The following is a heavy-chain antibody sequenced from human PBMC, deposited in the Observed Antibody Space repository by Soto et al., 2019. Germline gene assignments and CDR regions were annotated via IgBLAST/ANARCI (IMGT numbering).Heavy chain of an antibody. CDR3: ARHGSAVVAAATGGWFDP. D-gene: IGHD2-15*01. J-gene: IGHJ5*02. CDR1: GYTLSAYY. Sequence: GASVKVSCKASGYTLSAYYMHWVRQAPGQGLEWMGWINPNSGVTKYAQKFQGRVTMTSDLSISTAYMELSSLRSDDKAVYYCARHGSAVVAAATGGWFDPWGQGTLVTVSS. V-gene: IGHV1-2*02. CDR2: INPNSGVT.